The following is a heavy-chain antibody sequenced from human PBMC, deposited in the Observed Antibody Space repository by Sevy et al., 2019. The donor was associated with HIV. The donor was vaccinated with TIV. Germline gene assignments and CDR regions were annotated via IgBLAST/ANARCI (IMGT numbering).Heavy chain of an antibody. CDR1: GLSVSDNY. CDR3: ARDRYYDASGYYYYYYGMDV. Sequence: GGSLRLSCAASGLSVSDNYMNWVRQAPGKGLELVSVIYSDGRTYYADSVKGRFTISRDNSKNTLYLHINNRRPEDTAVYYCARDRYYDASGYYYYYYGMDVWGQGTTVTVSS. V-gene: IGHV3-66*01. J-gene: IGHJ6*02. D-gene: IGHD3-22*01. CDR2: IYSDGRT.